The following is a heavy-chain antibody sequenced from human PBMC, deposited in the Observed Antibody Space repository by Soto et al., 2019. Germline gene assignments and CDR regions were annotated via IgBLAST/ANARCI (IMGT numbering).Heavy chain of an antibody. D-gene: IGHD6-13*01. CDR2: IYSSGST. CDR3: TILAAAVGTVFDP. CDR1: GASVTSGLYY. Sequence: SETLSPTCTVSGASVTSGLYYWNWIRQTPGKRLEWIGYIYSSGSTNYNPSLESRVTMSLDSSRNQFSLKMTSVTAADTAIYYCTILAAAVGTVFDPWGQGVPVTVSS. V-gene: IGHV4-61*01. J-gene: IGHJ5*01.